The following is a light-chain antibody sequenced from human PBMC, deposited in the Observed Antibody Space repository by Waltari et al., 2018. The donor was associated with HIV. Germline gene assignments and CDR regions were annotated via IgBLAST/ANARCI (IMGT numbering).Light chain of an antibody. J-gene: IGKJ1*01. CDR2: ATS. V-gene: IGKV1-39*01. CDR1: QTVLTD. CDR3: QESYGAPPWT. Sequence: DIQMTQAPSSLSASVGDRVTITGPASQTVLTDLNWYQMKPGKAPKLLIYATSNLEGGVPSRFSGSGFGTDFTLTISSLQPEDFATYFCQESYGAPPWTFGQGTTVDVK.